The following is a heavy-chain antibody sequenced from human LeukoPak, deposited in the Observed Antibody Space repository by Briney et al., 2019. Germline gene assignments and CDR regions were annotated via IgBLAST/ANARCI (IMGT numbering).Heavy chain of an antibody. CDR3: AREDGYYYDSSGRTKADAFDI. Sequence: PSETLSLTCAVYGGSFSGYYWSWIRQPPGKGLEWIGEITHSVSTNYNPSLKSRVTISVDTSKNQFSLKLSSVTAADPAVYYCAREDGYYYDSSGRTKADAFDIWGQGTMVTVSS. CDR1: GGSFSGYY. J-gene: IGHJ3*02. CDR2: ITHSVST. D-gene: IGHD3-22*01. V-gene: IGHV4-34*01.